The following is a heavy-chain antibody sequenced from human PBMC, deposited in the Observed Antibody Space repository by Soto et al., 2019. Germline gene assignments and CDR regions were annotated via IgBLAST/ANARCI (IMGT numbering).Heavy chain of an antibody. D-gene: IGHD2-15*01. Sequence: GASVKVSCKASGYTFTSYDINWVRQATGQGLEWMGWMNPHSGNTGFAQKFQGRLTMTRDTYKSTGYMEVSSLRSEDTAIFYCARVASGGTYYFDYWGQGTLVTVSS. V-gene: IGHV1-8*01. J-gene: IGHJ4*02. CDR3: ARVASGGTYYFDY. CDR1: GYTFTSYD. CDR2: MNPHSGNT.